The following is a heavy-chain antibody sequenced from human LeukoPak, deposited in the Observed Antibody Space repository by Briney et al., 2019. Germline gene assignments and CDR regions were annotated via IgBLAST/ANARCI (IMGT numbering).Heavy chain of an antibody. CDR2: TSGTGETT. V-gene: IGHV3-23*01. J-gene: IGHJ4*02. CDR3: AKDQRSDTTSRIGRRQYYSDY. Sequence: GGSLRLSCAASGFTFNSHAMSWVRQAPGQGLEWVSSTSGTGETTFYADSVKGRFTISRDNSKNTLYLQMSSLRVEDTAIYYCAKDQRSDTTSRIGRRQYYSDYWGQGTLVTVSS. CDR1: GFTFNSHA. D-gene: IGHD1-1*01.